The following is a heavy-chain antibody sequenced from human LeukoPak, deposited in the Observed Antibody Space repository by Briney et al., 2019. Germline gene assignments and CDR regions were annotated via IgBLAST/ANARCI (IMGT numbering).Heavy chain of an antibody. Sequence: SETLSLTCTVSGGSISSYYWSWIRQPPGKGLEWIGSIYHSGSTYYNPSLKSRVTISVDTSKNQFSLKLSSVTAADTAVYYCARVKVDIVVVVAQIDYWGQGTLVTVSP. D-gene: IGHD2-15*01. CDR3: ARVKVDIVVVVAQIDY. V-gene: IGHV4-38-2*02. CDR2: IYHSGST. J-gene: IGHJ4*02. CDR1: GGSISSYY.